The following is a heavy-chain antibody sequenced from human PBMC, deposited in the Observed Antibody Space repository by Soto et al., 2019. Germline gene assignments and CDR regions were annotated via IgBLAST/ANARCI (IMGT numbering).Heavy chain of an antibody. D-gene: IGHD5-18*01. J-gene: IGHJ4*02. Sequence: PSETLSLTCAVYGGSFSGYYWSWIRQPPGKGLEWIGEINHSGSTNYNPSLKSRVTISVDTSKNQFSLKLSSVTAADTAVYYCARGITAMVPYYFDDWGQGTLVTVSS. CDR3: ARGITAMVPYYFDD. CDR1: GGSFSGYY. CDR2: INHSGST. V-gene: IGHV4-34*01.